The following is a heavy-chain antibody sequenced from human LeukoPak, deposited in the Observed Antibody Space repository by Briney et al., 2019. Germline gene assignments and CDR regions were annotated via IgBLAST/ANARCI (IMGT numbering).Heavy chain of an antibody. V-gene: IGHV3-74*01. CDR1: GFTFTSYW. J-gene: IGHJ4*02. Sequence: PGGSLRLSCAASGFTFTSYWMHWVRQAPGKGLVCVSRISGDGSSTAYVDSVKGRFTISRDNAKNTLYLQMNSLRDEDTAVYYCVRRLAAAGTLDYWGQGTLVTVSS. CDR2: ISGDGSST. D-gene: IGHD6-13*01. CDR3: VRRLAAAGTLDY.